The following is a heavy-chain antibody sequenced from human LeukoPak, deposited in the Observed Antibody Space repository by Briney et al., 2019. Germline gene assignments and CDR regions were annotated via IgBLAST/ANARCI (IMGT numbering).Heavy chain of an antibody. J-gene: IGHJ4*02. V-gene: IGHV3-30*18. CDR3: AKEEGGYFDWLLYPFDY. D-gene: IGHD3-9*01. CDR2: ISYDGSNK. Sequence: HPGRSLRLSCAASGFTFSSYGMHWVRQAPGKGLEWVAVISYDGSNKYYADSVKGRFTISRDNSKNTLYLQMNSLRAEDTAVYYCAKEEGGYFDWLLYPFDYWGQGTLVTVSS. CDR1: GFTFSSYG.